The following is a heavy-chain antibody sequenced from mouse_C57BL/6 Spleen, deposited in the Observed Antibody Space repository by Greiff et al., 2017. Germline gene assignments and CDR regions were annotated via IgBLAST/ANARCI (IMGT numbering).Heavy chain of an antibody. CDR3: ARSMYEGYYFDY. CDR2: IYPGDGDT. J-gene: IGHJ2*01. Sequence: QVQLQQSGPELVKPGASVKISCKASGYAFSSSWMNWVKQRPGKGLEWIGRIYPGDGDTNYNGKFKGKATLTADKSSSTAYMQLSSLTSEDSAVYFCARSMYEGYYFDYWGQGTTPPVPS. V-gene: IGHV1-82*01. CDR1: GYAFSSSW. D-gene: IGHD2-10*02.